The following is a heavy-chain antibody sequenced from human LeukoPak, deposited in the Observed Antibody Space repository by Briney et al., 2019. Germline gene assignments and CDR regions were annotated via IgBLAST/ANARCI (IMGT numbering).Heavy chain of an antibody. CDR2: ISYDGSKK. D-gene: IGHD6-13*01. V-gene: IGHV3-30*18. Sequence: GGSLRLSCAASGFTFSRSGMHWVRQAPGKGLEWVTVISYDGSKKDYADSVKGRFTISRDNSKNALYLQMNSLRAEDTAVYHCAKDKSSTWSFDYWGQGTLVTVSS. CDR3: AKDKSSTWSFDY. J-gene: IGHJ4*02. CDR1: GFTFSRSG.